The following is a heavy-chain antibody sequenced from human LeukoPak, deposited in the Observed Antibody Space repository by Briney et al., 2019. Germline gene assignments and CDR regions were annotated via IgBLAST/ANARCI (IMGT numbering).Heavy chain of an antibody. CDR3: AGGYCSGGSCPGLDYYYYMDV. Sequence: SETLSLTCTVSGGSISSGSYYWSWIRQPAGKGLEWIGRIYTSGSTNYNPSLKSRVTISVDTSKNQFSLKLSSVTAADTAVDYCAGGYCSGGSCPGLDYYYYMDVWGKGTTVTVSS. D-gene: IGHD2-15*01. V-gene: IGHV4-61*02. CDR2: IYTSGST. J-gene: IGHJ6*03. CDR1: GGSISSGSYY.